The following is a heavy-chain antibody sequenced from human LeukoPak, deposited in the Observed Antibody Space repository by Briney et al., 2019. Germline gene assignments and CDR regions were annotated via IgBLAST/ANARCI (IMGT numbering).Heavy chain of an antibody. V-gene: IGHV3-30*19. Sequence: GGSLRLSCAASGFTFNSYGMNWVRQAPGKGLEWVAVISYNGSNKYYADSVKGRFTISRDNSKNTLYLQMNSLRAEDTAVYYCARDPLGTRPGFDYWGQGTLVTVSS. CDR3: ARDPLGTRPGFDY. D-gene: IGHD1-1*01. CDR1: GFTFNSYG. CDR2: ISYNGSNK. J-gene: IGHJ4*02.